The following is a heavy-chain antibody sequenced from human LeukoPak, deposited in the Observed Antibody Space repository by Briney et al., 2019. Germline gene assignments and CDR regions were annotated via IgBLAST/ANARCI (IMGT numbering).Heavy chain of an antibody. D-gene: IGHD2-21*02. CDR3: ARGDVVVTAIDY. J-gene: IGHJ4*02. CDR2: ISSSSTI. CDR1: GFTFSSYS. Sequence: GGSLRLSCAASGFTFSSYSMNWVRQAPGKGLEWVSYISSSSTIYYADSVKGRFTISRDNAKNSLYLQMNSLRAEDTAVYYCARGDVVVTAIDYWGQGTLVTVSS. V-gene: IGHV3-48*04.